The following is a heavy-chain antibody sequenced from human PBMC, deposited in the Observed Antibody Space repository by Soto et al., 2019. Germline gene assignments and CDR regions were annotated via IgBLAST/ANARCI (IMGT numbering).Heavy chain of an antibody. V-gene: IGHV6-1*01. CDR3: ARNIFSSSWETFDY. Sequence: SQTLSLTCAISGDSVSSTSAAWNWIRQSPSRGLEWLGRTYYRSKWYNDYAVSVKSRITINPDTSKNQFSLQLNSVTPEETAVYYCARNIFSSSWETFDYWGQGTLVTVSS. D-gene: IGHD6-13*01. J-gene: IGHJ4*02. CDR1: GDSVSSTSAA. CDR2: TYYRSKWYN.